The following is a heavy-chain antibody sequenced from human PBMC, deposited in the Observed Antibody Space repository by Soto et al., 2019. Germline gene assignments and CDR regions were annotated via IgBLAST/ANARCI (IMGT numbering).Heavy chain of an antibody. CDR2: ISYDGSNK. Sequence: GGSLRLSCAASGFTFSSYGMHWVRQAPGKGLEWVAVISYDGSNKYYADSVKGRFTISRDNSKNTLYLQMNSLRAEDTAVYYCAEGHYYDSSGYYELWGQGTLVTVS. CDR3: AEGHYYDSSGYYEL. J-gene: IGHJ4*02. V-gene: IGHV3-30*18. D-gene: IGHD3-22*01. CDR1: GFTFSSYG.